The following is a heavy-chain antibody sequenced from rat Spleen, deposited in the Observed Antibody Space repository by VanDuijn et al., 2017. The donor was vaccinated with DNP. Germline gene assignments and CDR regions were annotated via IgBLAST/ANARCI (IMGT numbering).Heavy chain of an antibody. CDR2: VHTGSGGT. CDR1: AYTFPSYY. D-gene: IGHD1-4*01. CDR3: ARRRLPYWYFDF. J-gene: IGHJ1*01. Sequence: QVQLQQSGTELAKPGSSVTISCKASAYTFPSYYIGWIKQTTGQGLDFIGYVHTGSGGTNYNEKFRGKATLTVDTSSNTAFMQLSSLTPDDSAVYYCARRRLPYWYFDFWGPGTMVTVSS. V-gene: IGHV1-43*01.